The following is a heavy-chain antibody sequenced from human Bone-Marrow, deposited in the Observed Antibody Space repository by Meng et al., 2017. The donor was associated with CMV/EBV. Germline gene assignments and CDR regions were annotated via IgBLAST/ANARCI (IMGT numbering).Heavy chain of an antibody. D-gene: IGHD2-2*01. V-gene: IGHV3-30*02. Sequence: GESLKISCAASGFTFSSYGMHWVRQAPGKGLEWVAFIRYDGSNKYYADSVKGRFTISRDNSKNTLYLQMNSLRAEDTAVYYCAKEAWGSTDHYYYYGMDVWGQGTTVTVSS. CDR2: IRYDGSNK. CDR3: AKEAWGSTDHYYYYGMDV. J-gene: IGHJ6*02. CDR1: GFTFSSYG.